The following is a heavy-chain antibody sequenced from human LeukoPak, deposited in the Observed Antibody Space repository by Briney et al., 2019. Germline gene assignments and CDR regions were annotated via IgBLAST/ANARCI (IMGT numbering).Heavy chain of an antibody. V-gene: IGHV4-59*01. CDR2: IYYSGST. CDR3: ARVDAHYYYGTDV. J-gene: IGHJ6*02. Sequence: SETLSLTCTVSDGSISSYYWSWIRQPPGKGLEWIGYIYYSGSTNYNPSLKSRVTISVDTSKNQFSLKLSSVTAADTAVYYCARVDAHYYYGTDVWGQGTTVTVSS. CDR1: DGSISSYY.